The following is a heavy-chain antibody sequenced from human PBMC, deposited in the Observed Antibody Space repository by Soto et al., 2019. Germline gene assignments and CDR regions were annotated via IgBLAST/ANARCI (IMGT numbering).Heavy chain of an antibody. CDR2: IRGTAT. D-gene: IGHD2-21*02. CDR1: GFSFSSFA. CDR3: AKCAVVMTTSGWWCNWFDP. J-gene: IGHJ5*02. Sequence: EVQLLESGGTLVQPGESLRLSCEVSGFSFSSFAMNWVRQAPGEGLEWVSSIRGTATSYADSVKGRFTISRDNSKNTVYLQMNTLRGEDTAVYYCAKCAVVMTTSGWWCNWFDPWGQGTLVIVSS. V-gene: IGHV3-23*01.